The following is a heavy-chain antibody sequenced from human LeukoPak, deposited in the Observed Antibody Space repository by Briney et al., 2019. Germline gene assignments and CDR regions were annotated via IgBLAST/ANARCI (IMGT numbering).Heavy chain of an antibody. V-gene: IGHV3-30-3*01. J-gene: IGHJ4*02. Sequence: GRSLRLSCAASGFTFSTYPMHWVRQAPGKGLEWVAVMSFDGDSEYYSDSVKGRFTISRDNAKNSLYLQMNSLRAEDTSVYYCATVYIYGSPTSYFDYWGQGTLVTVSS. D-gene: IGHD5-18*01. CDR3: ATVYIYGSPTSYFDY. CDR2: MSFDGDSE. CDR1: GFTFSTYP.